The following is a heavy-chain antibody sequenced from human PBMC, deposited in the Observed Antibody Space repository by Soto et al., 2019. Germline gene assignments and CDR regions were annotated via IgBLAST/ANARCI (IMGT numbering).Heavy chain of an antibody. CDR1: GDSVSSNSAA. D-gene: IGHD6-19*01. Sequence: SQTLSLTCAISGDSVSSNSAAWNWIRQSPSRGLEWLGRTYYRSKWYHDYAVSVKSRITINADTSKNEFSLQLNSVTPEDTAVYYCARDSRYSSGWYDPWGQGTLVTVSS. V-gene: IGHV6-1*01. CDR3: ARDSRYSSGWYDP. CDR2: TYYRSKWYH. J-gene: IGHJ5*02.